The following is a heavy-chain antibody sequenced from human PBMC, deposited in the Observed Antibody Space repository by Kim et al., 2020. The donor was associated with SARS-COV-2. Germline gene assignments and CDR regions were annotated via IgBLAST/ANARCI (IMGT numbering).Heavy chain of an antibody. CDR3: ARDGSSSSFDY. V-gene: IGHV3-30*01. J-gene: IGHJ4*02. Sequence: KYYADSGKGRFTISRDNSKNTLYLQMNSLRAEDTAVYYCARDGSSSSFDYWGQGTLVTVSS. D-gene: IGHD6-6*01. CDR2: K.